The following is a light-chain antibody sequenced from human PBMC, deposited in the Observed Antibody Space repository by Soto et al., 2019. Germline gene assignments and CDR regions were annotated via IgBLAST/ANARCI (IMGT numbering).Light chain of an antibody. CDR2: EVS. Sequence: QSVLAQPASVSGSPGQSITISCTGTSTDVGGYNYVSWYQQHPGKAPKLIIYEVSNRPSGASNRFSGSKSGNTASLTISGLQAEDEADYYCRSYTSSSTYVFGTGTKVTVL. J-gene: IGLJ1*01. CDR1: STDVGGYNY. CDR3: RSYTSSSTYV. V-gene: IGLV2-14*01.